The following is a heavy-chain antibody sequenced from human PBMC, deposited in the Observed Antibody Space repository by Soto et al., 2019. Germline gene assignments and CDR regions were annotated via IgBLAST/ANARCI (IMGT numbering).Heavy chain of an antibody. CDR2: MNPNSGNT. Sequence: QVQLVQSGAEVKKPGASVKVSCKASGYTFTSYDINWVRQATGQGLEWMGWMNPNSGNTGYAQKCQGRVTMTRSNSVSTAYMELTGLRSEDTAVYYCARGHNYHDSSGYYGDWGQGTLVTVSS. CDR1: GYTFTSYD. D-gene: IGHD3-22*01. CDR3: ARGHNYHDSSGYYGD. J-gene: IGHJ4*02. V-gene: IGHV1-8*01.